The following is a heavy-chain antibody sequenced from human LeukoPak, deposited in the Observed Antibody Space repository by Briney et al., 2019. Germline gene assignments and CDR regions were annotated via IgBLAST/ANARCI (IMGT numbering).Heavy chain of an antibody. J-gene: IGHJ4*02. Sequence: PGTSLRLSCTIPGFSLSSYGMHWVRQAPGKGLEWVALISSDGINKYYGSSVKGRFTISRDTSKNTLYLQMNGLTAEDTAVYYCARDPRNLMVLTATFDDWGQGTQVTVSS. CDR2: ISSDGINK. CDR3: ARDPRNLMVLTATFDD. CDR1: GFSLSSYG. V-gene: IGHV3-30*03. D-gene: IGHD4/OR15-4a*01.